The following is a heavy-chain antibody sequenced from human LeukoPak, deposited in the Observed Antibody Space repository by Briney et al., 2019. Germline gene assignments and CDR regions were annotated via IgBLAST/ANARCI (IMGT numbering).Heavy chain of an antibody. V-gene: IGHV6-1*01. CDR1: GDSVSSKIVA. CDR2: TYYGSKWYY. D-gene: IGHD6-19*01. Sequence: SQTLSLTCAISGDSVSSKIVAWNWIRQSPSRGLEWLGRTYYGSKWYYDYAVSMKSRITINPDTSKNQFSLQLNSVTPEDTAVYYCARGAVAEFDYWGQGTLVTVSS. J-gene: IGHJ4*02. CDR3: ARGAVAEFDY.